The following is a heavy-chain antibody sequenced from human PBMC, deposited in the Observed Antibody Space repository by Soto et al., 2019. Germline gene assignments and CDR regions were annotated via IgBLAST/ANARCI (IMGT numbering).Heavy chain of an antibody. D-gene: IGHD2-21*02. CDR1: GFRFSDHS. CDR2: ISSNSDTT. Sequence: LVESGGDLVYPGGSLRLSCVASGFRFSDHSMNWVRQAPGKGLQWISYISSNSDTTYYADSVKGRFTVSRDNAKNAVFLQMNSRRDDDTATYYCARLPKGSVVTAWGQGARVTVSS. V-gene: IGHV3-48*02. CDR3: ARLPKGSVVTA. J-gene: IGHJ4*02.